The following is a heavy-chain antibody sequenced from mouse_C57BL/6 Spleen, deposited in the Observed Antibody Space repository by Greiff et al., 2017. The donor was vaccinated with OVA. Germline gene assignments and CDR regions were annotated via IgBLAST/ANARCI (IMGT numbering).Heavy chain of an antibody. D-gene: IGHD2-4*01. CDR3: ARFYYDYGAMDY. Sequence: QVQLKESGAELVRPGSSVKLSCKASGYTFTSYWMDWVKQRPGQGLEWIGNIYPSDSETHYNQKFKDKATLTVDKSSSTAYMHLSSLTSEDSAVYYCARFYYDYGAMDYWGQGTSVTVSS. J-gene: IGHJ4*01. CDR1: GYTFTSYW. V-gene: IGHV1-61*01. CDR2: IYPSDSET.